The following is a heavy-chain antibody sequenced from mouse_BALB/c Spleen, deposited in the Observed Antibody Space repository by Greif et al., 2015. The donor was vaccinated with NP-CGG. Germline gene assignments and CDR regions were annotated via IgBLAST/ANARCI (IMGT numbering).Heavy chain of an antibody. Sequence: EVKVVESGGGLVQPGGSLKLSCAASGFTFSSYGMSWVRQTPDKRLELVATINSNGGSTYYPDSVKGRFTISRDNAKNTLYLQMSSLKSEDTAMYYCAREDYYYAMDYWGQGTSVTVSS. CDR2: INSNGGST. J-gene: IGHJ4*01. CDR1: GFTFSSYG. CDR3: AREDYYYAMDY. V-gene: IGHV5-6-3*01.